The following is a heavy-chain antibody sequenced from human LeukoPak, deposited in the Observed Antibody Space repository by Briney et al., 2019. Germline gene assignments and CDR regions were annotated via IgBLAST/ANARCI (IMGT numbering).Heavy chain of an antibody. D-gene: IGHD6-19*01. CDR1: GNILTELS. CDR2: FDPEHGEK. Sequence: ASVKVSCKVSGNILTELSMHWVRQAPGKGLEWMGGFDPEHGEKMYAQKFQGRVTMTEDTSTDIGYMELSSLRSEDTALYYCARDVSSGWYSDYWGQGTLVTVSS. J-gene: IGHJ4*02. V-gene: IGHV1-24*01. CDR3: ARDVSSGWYSDY.